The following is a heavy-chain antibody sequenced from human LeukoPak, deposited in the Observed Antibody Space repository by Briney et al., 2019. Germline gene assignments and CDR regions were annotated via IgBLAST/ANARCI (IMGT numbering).Heavy chain of an antibody. V-gene: IGHV3-23*01. D-gene: IGHD2-2*01. J-gene: IGHJ4*02. CDR3: ASIIVVVPAAPTTDY. CDR2: ISASGGST. Sequence: GGSLRLSCAASGFTFSSSAMSWVRQAPGKGLEWVSGISASGGSTYYADSVRGRFTISRDNSKNTLYLQMNSLRAEDTAVYYCASIIVVVPAAPTTDYWGQGTLVTVSS. CDR1: GFTFSSSA.